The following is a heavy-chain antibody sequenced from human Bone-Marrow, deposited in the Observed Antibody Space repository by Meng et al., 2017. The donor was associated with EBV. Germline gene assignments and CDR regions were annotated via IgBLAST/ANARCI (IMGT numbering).Heavy chain of an antibody. D-gene: IGHD6-19*01. CDR3: ARQGSYSSGHYFDY. CDR2: IYYSGST. J-gene: IGHJ4*02. CDR1: GGSISSGGYY. Sequence: QVQLQESGPGLVKPSQXLSLTCAVPGGSISSGGYYWSWIRQPPGKGLECIGYIYYSGSTYYKPSLKSRVSISVDTSKNQFSLKLSSVTAADTAVYYCARQGSYSSGHYFDYWGQGTLVTVSS. V-gene: IGHV4-30-4*01.